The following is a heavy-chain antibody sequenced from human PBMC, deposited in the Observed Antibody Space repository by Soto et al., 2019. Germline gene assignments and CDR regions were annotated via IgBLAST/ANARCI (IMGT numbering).Heavy chain of an antibody. CDR2: IYHSGST. D-gene: IGHD3-22*01. CDR1: GASVTSDDYY. Sequence: PLSIPCAVSGASVTSDDYYWSWIRQPPGKGVEWIGYIYHSGSTYYNPSLKSRVSRSIDTSQNQFSLMLTSLTAADTAVYYCARDPIFYYASSGYGGSYFDYWGQGSRVTVSS. CDR3: ARDPIFYYASSGYGGSYFDY. V-gene: IGHV4-30-4*01. J-gene: IGHJ4*02.